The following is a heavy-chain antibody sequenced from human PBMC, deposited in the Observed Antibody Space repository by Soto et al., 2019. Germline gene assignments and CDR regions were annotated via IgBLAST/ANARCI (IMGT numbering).Heavy chain of an antibody. CDR2: VYYSGST. CDR3: ARERTGDPTFFDY. D-gene: IGHD1-1*01. CDR1: GGSVSSGDYY. Sequence: SETLSLTCTVSGGSVSSGDYYWSWIRQPPGKGLQWIGYVYYSGSTDYNPSLKSRVTISADTSKNQFSLKLTSVTVADTAVYYCARERTGDPTFFDYWGQGTLVTVSS. J-gene: IGHJ4*02. V-gene: IGHV4-61*08.